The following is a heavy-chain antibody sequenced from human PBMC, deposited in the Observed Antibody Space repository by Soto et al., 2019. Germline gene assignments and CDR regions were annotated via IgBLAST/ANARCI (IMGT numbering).Heavy chain of an antibody. J-gene: IGHJ3*02. V-gene: IGHV4-61*01. Sequence: SETLSLTCTVSGGSVSSCSYYWSWIRQPPGKGLEWIGYIYYSGSTNYNPSLKSRVTISVDTSKNQFSLKLSSVTAADTAVYYFSRERGSYIAFHIWGPATMVTV. CDR2: IYYSGST. CDR1: GGSVSSCSYY. CDR3: SRERGSYIAFHI. D-gene: IGHD1-26*01.